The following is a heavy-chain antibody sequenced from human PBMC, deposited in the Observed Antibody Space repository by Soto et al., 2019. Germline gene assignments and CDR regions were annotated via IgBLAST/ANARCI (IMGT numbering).Heavy chain of an antibody. D-gene: IGHD5-12*01. CDR2: IIPMFGTA. J-gene: IGHJ4*02. V-gene: IGHV1-69*01. CDR1: GGTFSSCA. CDR3: AREAGDGYNYGQSWYLDY. Sequence: QVQLVQSGAEVKKPGSSVKVSCKASGGTFSSCAISWVRQAPGQGLEWMGGIIPMFGTANYAQKFQGRVTITADESTSTAYMELSSLTSEDTAVYYCAREAGDGYNYGQSWYLDYWGQGTLVTVSS.